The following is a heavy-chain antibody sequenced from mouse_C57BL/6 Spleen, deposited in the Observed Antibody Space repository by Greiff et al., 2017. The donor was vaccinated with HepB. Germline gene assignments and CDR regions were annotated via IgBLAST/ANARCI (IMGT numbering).Heavy chain of an antibody. V-gene: IGHV1-22*01. CDR3: ARRVDFDGSSPFVY. CDR1: GYTFTDYN. Sequence: EVQLQQSGPEVVKPGASVKMSCKASGYTFTDYNMHWVKQSHGKSLEWIGYINPNNGGTSYNQKFKGKTTLTVNKSSSTAYMELRSLTSEDSAVYYCARRVDFDGSSPFVYWGQGTLVTVSA. J-gene: IGHJ3*01. CDR2: INPNNGGT. D-gene: IGHD1-1*01.